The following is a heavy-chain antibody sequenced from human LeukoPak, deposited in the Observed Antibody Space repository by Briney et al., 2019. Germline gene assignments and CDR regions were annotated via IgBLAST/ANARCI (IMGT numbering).Heavy chain of an antibody. CDR1: GYTFTSYS. CDR2: ISAYNGNA. J-gene: IGHJ4*02. V-gene: IGHV1-18*04. Sequence: GASVKVSCKASGYTFTSYSISWVRQAPGQGLEWMGWISAYNGNANYAQKLQGRVTMTTDTSTSTAYMELRSLRSDDTAVYYCARILSGGECFDYWGQGTLVTVSS. CDR3: ARILSGGECFDY. D-gene: IGHD2-8*02.